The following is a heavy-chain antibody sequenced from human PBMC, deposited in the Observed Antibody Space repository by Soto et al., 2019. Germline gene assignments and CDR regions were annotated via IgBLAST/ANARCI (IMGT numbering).Heavy chain of an antibody. Sequence: GGSLRLSCAASGFTFSRYGMHWVRQAPGRGMEWEGVVFSDVSNIYYADSVQGRFTISRDNSKDTLDLQMNSLRAEDTAAYYCARDREQWLVGYYFDYWGQGTLVTVSS. CDR3: ARDREQWLVGYYFDY. CDR1: GFTFSRYG. D-gene: IGHD6-19*01. V-gene: IGHV3-33*01. J-gene: IGHJ4*02. CDR2: VFSDVSNI.